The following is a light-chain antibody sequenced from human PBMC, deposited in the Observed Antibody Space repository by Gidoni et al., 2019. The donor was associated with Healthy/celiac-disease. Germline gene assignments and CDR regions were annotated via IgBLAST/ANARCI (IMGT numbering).Light chain of an antibody. Sequence: DIQMTQSPSTLSASVGDRVTITCRASQSISSWLAWYQQKPGKAPKLLIYKASSLESGVPSRVSGSGSGTEFTLTISSLQPDDFATCYCQQYNSYSQTFGQGTKVEIQ. CDR2: KAS. CDR1: QSISSW. CDR3: QQYNSYSQT. J-gene: IGKJ1*01. V-gene: IGKV1-5*03.